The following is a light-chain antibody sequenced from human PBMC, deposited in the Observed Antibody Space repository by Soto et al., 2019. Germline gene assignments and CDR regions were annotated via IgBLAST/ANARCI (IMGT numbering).Light chain of an antibody. CDR2: DVS. V-gene: IGLV2-14*01. J-gene: IGLJ1*01. Sequence: QSALTQPASVSGSPGQSITISCTGTSSDVGGYNYVSWYQQHPGKAPKLMIYDVSHRPSGVSNRFSGSKSGNTASLTISGRQAEDEADYYCSSYTSRSTEVFGTGTKVTVL. CDR3: SSYTSRSTEV. CDR1: SSDVGGYNY.